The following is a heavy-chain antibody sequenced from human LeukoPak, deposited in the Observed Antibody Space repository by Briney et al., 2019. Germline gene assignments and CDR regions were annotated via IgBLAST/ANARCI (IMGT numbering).Heavy chain of an antibody. CDR1: GYTFTDYY. J-gene: IGHJ4*02. V-gene: IGHV1-2*02. CDR2: INPNSGDT. D-gene: IGHD3-10*01. CDR3: ARGSALAGARHPFDY. Sequence: ASVKVSCKASGYTFTDYYIHWVRQAPGQGLEWMGWINPNSGDTKYAQTFQDRVTMTRDTSISTAYMEVTGLGSEDTAVYYCARGSALAGARHPFDYWGQGTRDTVSS.